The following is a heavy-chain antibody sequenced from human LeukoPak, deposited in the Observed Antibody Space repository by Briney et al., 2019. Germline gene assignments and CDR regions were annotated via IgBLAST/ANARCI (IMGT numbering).Heavy chain of an antibody. V-gene: IGHV3-48*03. Sequence: PGGSLSLSCAASGFTFSSYEMNWVRQAPGKGLEWVSKISSSGSAIYYADSVKGRFTISRDNAKSTLYLQMNSLRAEDTAVYYCARGGSLGYWGQGTLVTVCS. D-gene: IGHD6-19*01. CDR2: ISSSGSAI. J-gene: IGHJ4*02. CDR1: GFTFSSYE. CDR3: ARGGSLGY.